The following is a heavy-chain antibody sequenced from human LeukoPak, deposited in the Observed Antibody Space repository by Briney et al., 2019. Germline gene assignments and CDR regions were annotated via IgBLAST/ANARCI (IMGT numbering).Heavy chain of an antibody. Sequence: SVKVSCKASGFTFTSSAMQWVRQARGQRLEWIGWIVVGSGNTNYAQRFQERVTITRDMSTSTAYMELSSLRSEDTAVYYCAAGTTVTNFVNYWGQGTLVTVSS. CDR2: IVVGSGNT. D-gene: IGHD4-17*01. CDR3: AAGTTVTNFVNY. CDR1: GFTFTSSA. J-gene: IGHJ4*02. V-gene: IGHV1-58*02.